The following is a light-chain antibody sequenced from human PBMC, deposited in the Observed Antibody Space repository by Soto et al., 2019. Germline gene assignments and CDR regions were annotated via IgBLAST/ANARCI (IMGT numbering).Light chain of an antibody. CDR1: QDINNY. CDR2: DAS. CDR3: QQYDFLVT. V-gene: IGKV1-33*01. J-gene: IGKJ5*01. Sequence: DIQMTQSPSSLSASVGDRVTITCQASQDINNYLNWYQQKPGKAPELLIYDASNLQTGVPTMFSRSGSGKHFTFTISSLPPEDIETYFCQQYDFLVTLGQGTRLEIQ.